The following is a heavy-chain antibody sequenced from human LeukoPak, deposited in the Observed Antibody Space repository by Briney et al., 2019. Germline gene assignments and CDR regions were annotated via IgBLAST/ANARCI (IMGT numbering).Heavy chain of an antibody. D-gene: IGHD2-15*01. V-gene: IGHV1-8*03. Sequence: ASVKVSCKASGYTFTSYDINWVRQSTGQGLEWMGWMNPNSGNTGYAQKFQGRVTITRNTSISTAYMELSSLRSEDTAVYYCARGLFLHCGGGSCSSASFAPGAQGPLVTVP. CDR2: MNPNSGNT. J-gene: IGHJ5*02. CDR1: GYTFTSYD. CDR3: ARGLFLHCGGGSCSSASFAP.